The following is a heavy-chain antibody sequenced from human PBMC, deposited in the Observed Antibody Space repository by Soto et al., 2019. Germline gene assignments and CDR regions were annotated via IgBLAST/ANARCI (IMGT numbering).Heavy chain of an antibody. CDR3: ANDELEWSQNHY. D-gene: IGHD3-3*01. CDR2: ISGSGGST. Sequence: EVPLLESGGGLVQPGGSLRLSCAASGFTFSSYAMSWVRQAPGKGLEWVSAISGSGGSTYYADSVKGRFSISRDNSKNTLYLQMNSLTAEDTAVYYSANDELEWSQNHYWGQGTLVTVSS. CDR1: GFTFSSYA. V-gene: IGHV3-23*01. J-gene: IGHJ4*02.